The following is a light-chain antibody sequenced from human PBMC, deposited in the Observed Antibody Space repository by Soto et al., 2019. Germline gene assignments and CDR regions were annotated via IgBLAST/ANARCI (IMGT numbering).Light chain of an antibody. Sequence: QSVLTQPASVSGSPGQSITISCTGTSSDVGNYNYVSWYQHHPGKAPKLMIYDVSNRPSGVSNRFSGSKSGNTASLIISGLQAEDEADYYCSSYTSSSTYVFGTGTNVTVL. V-gene: IGLV2-14*03. J-gene: IGLJ1*01. CDR1: SSDVGNYNY. CDR3: SSYTSSSTYV. CDR2: DVS.